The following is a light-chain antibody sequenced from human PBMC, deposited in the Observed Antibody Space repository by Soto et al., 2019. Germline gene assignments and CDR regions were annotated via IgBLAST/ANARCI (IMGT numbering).Light chain of an antibody. V-gene: IGLV2-8*01. CDR3: SSYAGRNNYV. CDR2: EVN. J-gene: IGLJ1*01. CDR1: SSDVGGYNY. Sequence: QSAPAQPPSASGSPGQSVTISCTGTSSDVGGYNYVSWYQQHPGKPPKLLIYEVNTRPSGVPDRFSGSKSGNTATLTVSGLQAEDEADYYCSSYAGRNNYVFGTGNKVTVL.